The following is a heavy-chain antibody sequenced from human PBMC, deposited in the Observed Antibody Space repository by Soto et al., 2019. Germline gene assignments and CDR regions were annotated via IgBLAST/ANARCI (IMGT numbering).Heavy chain of an antibody. V-gene: IGHV3-30-3*01. D-gene: IGHD6-6*01. Sequence: GGSLRLSCAASGFTFSSYAMHWVRQAPGKGLEWVAVISYDGSNKYYADSVKGRFTISRDNSKNTLYLQMNSLRAEDTAVYYCARDGEQLVPYFDYWGQGTLVTVYS. CDR2: ISYDGSNK. CDR3: ARDGEQLVPYFDY. J-gene: IGHJ4*02. CDR1: GFTFSSYA.